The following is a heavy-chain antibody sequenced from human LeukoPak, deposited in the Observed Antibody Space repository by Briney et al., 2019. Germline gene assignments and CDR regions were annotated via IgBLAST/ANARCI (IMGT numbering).Heavy chain of an antibody. V-gene: IGHV4-30-4*01. CDR3: ARAPIVAGPTDC. CDR2: IYYSGST. D-gene: IGHD3-22*01. CDR1: GGSISSGDYY. Sequence: SETLSLTCTVSGGSISSGDYYWSWIRQPPGKGLEWIGYIYYSGSTYYNPSLKSRVTISVDTSKNQFSLKLSSVTAADTAVYYCARAPIVAGPTDCWGQGTLVTVSS. J-gene: IGHJ4*02.